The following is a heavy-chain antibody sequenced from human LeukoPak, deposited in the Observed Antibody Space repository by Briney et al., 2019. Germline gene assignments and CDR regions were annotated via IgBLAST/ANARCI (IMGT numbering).Heavy chain of an antibody. CDR2: INSDGSST. D-gene: IGHD3-22*01. J-gene: IGHJ4*02. V-gene: IGHV3-74*01. Sequence: GGSLRLSCAVSGFTFSSYWMHWVRQAPGKGLVWVSRINSDGSSTSYADSVKGRFTISRDNAKNTLYLQMNSLRAEDTAVYYCAGGGYDSSGYRDYWGQGTLVTVSS. CDR3: AGGGYDSSGYRDY. CDR1: GFTFSSYW.